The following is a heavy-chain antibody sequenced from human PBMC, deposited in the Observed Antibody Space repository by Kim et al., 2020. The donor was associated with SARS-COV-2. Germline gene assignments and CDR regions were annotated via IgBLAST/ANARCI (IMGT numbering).Heavy chain of an antibody. J-gene: IGHJ2*01. V-gene: IGHV5-51*01. Sequence: RPSFEGHVTIAADKSISTAYLQWSSLKASDTAMYYCARRAVTTFYWYFDLWGRGTLVTVSS. D-gene: IGHD4-17*01. CDR3: ARRAVTTFYWYFDL.